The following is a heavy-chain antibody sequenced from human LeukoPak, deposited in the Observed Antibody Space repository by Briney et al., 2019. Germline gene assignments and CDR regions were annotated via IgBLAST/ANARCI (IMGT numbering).Heavy chain of an antibody. Sequence: SETLSLTCAVYGGSFSGYYWSWIRQPPGKGLEWIGEINHSGSSKYIPSLKSRVTISVDTSKNQFSLKLSSVTAADTAVYYCARGRCSSTSCSGGHNWFDPWGQGTLVTVSS. V-gene: IGHV4-34*01. J-gene: IGHJ5*02. CDR1: GGSFSGYY. D-gene: IGHD2-2*01. CDR3: ARGRCSSTSCSGGHNWFDP. CDR2: INHSGSS.